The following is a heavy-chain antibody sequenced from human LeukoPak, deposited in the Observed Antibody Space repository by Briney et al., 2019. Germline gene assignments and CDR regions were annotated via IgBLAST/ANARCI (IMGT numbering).Heavy chain of an antibody. J-gene: IGHJ4*02. CDR2: INPSGGST. V-gene: IGHV1-46*01. D-gene: IGHD3-22*01. Sequence: GASVKVSCKASGYTFTSYYMHWVRQAPGQGLEWMGIINPSGGSTSYAQKFQGRVTMTRDTSTSTVYMELSSLRSEDTAVYYCARALYYYDSSGTETPSDYWGQGTLVTVSS. CDR1: GYTFTSYY. CDR3: ARALYYYDSSGTETPSDY.